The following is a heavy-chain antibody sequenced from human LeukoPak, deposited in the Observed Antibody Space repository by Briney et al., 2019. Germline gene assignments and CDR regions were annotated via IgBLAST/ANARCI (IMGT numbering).Heavy chain of an antibody. CDR1: GYTFTNYG. CDR2: ISAYNGDT. CDR3: ASGPYCSGGTCYSQFLDH. Sequence: ASVKVSCKASGYTFTNYGISWVRQAPGQGLEWMGWISAYNGDTTYAQNLQGRVTMTTDTSTSTAYMELRSLTSGDTAVYYCASGPYCSGGTCYSQFLDHWGQGTLVTVSS. V-gene: IGHV1-18*01. J-gene: IGHJ4*02. D-gene: IGHD2-15*01.